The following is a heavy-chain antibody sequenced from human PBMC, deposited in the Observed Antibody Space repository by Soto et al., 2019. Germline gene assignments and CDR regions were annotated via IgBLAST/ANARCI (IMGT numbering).Heavy chain of an antibody. D-gene: IGHD3-16*02. V-gene: IGHV4-39*01. CDR1: GGSISSSSYY. Sequence: SETLSLTCTVSGGSISSSSYYWGWIRQPPGKGLEWIGSIYYSGSTYYNPSLKSRVTISVDTSKNQFSLKLSSVTAADTAVYYCARRGTDYDYIWGSYRYPVIGCYFDYWGQGTLVTVSS. J-gene: IGHJ4*02. CDR3: ARRGTDYDYIWGSYRYPVIGCYFDY. CDR2: IYYSGST.